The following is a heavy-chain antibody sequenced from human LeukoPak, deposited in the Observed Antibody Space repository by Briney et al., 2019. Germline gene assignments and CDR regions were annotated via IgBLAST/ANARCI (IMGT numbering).Heavy chain of an antibody. CDR1: GFTFTAYG. Sequence: HPGGSLRLSCAASGFTFTAYGMQWVRQAPGKGLEWVAFVRYNGNDKYYADSVKGRFTISRDNSKNTVDLQMDSLRAEDTAVYYCAKAGSGWYAPYWGQGTLVTVSS. J-gene: IGHJ4*02. V-gene: IGHV3-30*02. CDR3: AKAGSGWYAPY. D-gene: IGHD6-19*01. CDR2: VRYNGNDK.